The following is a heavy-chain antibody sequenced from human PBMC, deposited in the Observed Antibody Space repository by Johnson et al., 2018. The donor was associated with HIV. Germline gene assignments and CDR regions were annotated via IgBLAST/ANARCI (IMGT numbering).Heavy chain of an antibody. CDR2: ISYDGSNK. Sequence: VQLVESGGGVVQPGRSLRLSCAASGFTFSSYAVHWVRQAPGKGLEWVAIISYDGSNKYYADSVKGRFTISRDNSKDTLYLHMNSLRAEDTAVYYCARDPSYDMAHTDGFDCWGQGTMVTVSS. J-gene: IGHJ3*01. CDR1: GFTFSSYA. D-gene: IGHD3-22*01. V-gene: IGHV3-30-3*01. CDR3: ARDPSYDMAHTDGFDC.